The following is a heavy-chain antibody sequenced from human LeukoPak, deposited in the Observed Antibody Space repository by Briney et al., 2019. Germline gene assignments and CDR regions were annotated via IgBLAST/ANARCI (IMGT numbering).Heavy chain of an antibody. CDR2: IHPNSGGT. CDR3: ASVTHSDFSPVEY. J-gene: IGHJ4*02. D-gene: IGHD3-3*01. Sequence: ASVKVSCKASGYTFTAHYMHWVRQAPGQGLEWMGWIHPNSGGTNYAQKFQGRVTMTRDTSISTAYMELSRLTSDDTAVYFCASVTHSDFSPVEYWGEGTLVTVSS. CDR1: GYTFTAHY. V-gene: IGHV1-2*02.